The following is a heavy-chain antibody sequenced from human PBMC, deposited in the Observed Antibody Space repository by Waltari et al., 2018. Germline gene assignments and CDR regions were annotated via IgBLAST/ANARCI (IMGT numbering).Heavy chain of an antibody. Sequence: QVQLQQWGAGLLKPSETLSLTCAVYGGSFSGYYWSWIRQPPGKGLEWIGEINHSGSTNYNPSLKRRVTISVDTSKNQFSLKLSSVTAADTAVYYCARVVVPAAMGPYYFDYWGQGTLVTVSS. CDR3: ARVVVPAAMGPYYFDY. CDR1: GGSFSGYY. J-gene: IGHJ4*02. V-gene: IGHV4-34*01. CDR2: INHSGST. D-gene: IGHD2-2*01.